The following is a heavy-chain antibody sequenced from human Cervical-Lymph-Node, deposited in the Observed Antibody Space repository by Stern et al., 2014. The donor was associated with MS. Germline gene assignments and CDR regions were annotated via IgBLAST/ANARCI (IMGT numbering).Heavy chain of an antibody. D-gene: IGHD2-8*01. J-gene: IGHJ4*02. CDR1: GYTFTTYG. Sequence: VQLVQSGTEVKKPGASVLVSCKASGYTFTTYGITWVRQAPGPGLEWMGWISADSGNTKYAQKFPDRVTMTRDTTTGNAYMEVRSLRSEDTAVYYCARDKMHAFDYWGQGTQVTVPS. CDR3: ARDKMHAFDY. CDR2: ISADSGNT. V-gene: IGHV1-18*01.